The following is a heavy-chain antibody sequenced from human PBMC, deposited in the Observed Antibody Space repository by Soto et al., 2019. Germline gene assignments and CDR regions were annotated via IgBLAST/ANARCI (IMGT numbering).Heavy chain of an antibody. Sequence: SQTLSLTCVISGDSVSSNSAAWNWIRQSPSRGLEWLGRTYYRSKWYNDYAVSVKSRITINPDTSKNQFSLQLNSVPPEDTAVYYCARDSAEIAAVPYYYYGMDVWGQGTTVTVSS. J-gene: IGHJ6*02. CDR1: GDSVSSNSAA. CDR3: ARDSAEIAAVPYYYYGMDV. V-gene: IGHV6-1*01. CDR2: TYYRSKWYN. D-gene: IGHD6-13*01.